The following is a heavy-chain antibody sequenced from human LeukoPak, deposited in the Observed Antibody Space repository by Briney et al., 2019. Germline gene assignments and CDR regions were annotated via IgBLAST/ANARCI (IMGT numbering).Heavy chain of an antibody. CDR1: GGSISSSSYY. J-gene: IGHJ5*02. CDR2: IYYSGST. Sequence: SETLSLTCTVSGGSISSSSYYWGWIRQPPGKGLEWIGSIYYSGSTYYNPSLKSRVTISVDTSKNQFTLKLSSVTAADTAVYYCASQKVLLWFGELLFDPWGQGNLVTVSS. CDR3: ASQKVLLWFGELLFDP. V-gene: IGHV4-39*01. D-gene: IGHD3-10*01.